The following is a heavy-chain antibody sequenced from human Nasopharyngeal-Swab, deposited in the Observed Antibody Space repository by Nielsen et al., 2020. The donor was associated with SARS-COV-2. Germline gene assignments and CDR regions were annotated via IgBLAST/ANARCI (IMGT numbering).Heavy chain of an antibody. J-gene: IGHJ3*02. CDR1: GFSFNNYG. CDR2: ISYEGSKK. CDR3: AKANVLFWFGQFKNDGFDI. Sequence: GEPLKISCTASGFSFNNYGMHWVRQAPGKGLEWVAVISYEGSKKFYAESVEGRFTISRDYSKSTLYLQMDSLRTEDTAMYYCAKANVLFWFGQFKNDGFDIWGQGTMVAVSS. D-gene: IGHD3-10*01. V-gene: IGHV3-30*18.